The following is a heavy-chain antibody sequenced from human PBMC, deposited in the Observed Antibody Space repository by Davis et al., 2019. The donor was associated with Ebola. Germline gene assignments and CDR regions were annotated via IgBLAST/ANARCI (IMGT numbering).Heavy chain of an antibody. CDR1: GFTFSSYA. CDR3: AKAAYGDDGFDY. Sequence: GESLKISCAASGFTFSSYAMSWVRQAPGKGLEWVSAISGSGGSTYYADSVKGRFTISRDNSKNTLYLQMNSLRAEDTAVYYCAKAAYGDDGFDYWGQGTLVTVSS. D-gene: IGHD4-17*01. J-gene: IGHJ4*02. V-gene: IGHV3-23*01. CDR2: ISGSGGST.